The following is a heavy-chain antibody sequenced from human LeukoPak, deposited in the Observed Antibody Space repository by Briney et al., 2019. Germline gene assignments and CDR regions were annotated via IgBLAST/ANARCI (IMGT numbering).Heavy chain of an antibody. J-gene: IGHJ4*02. CDR3: AREVRDYYGSGSYHFDY. V-gene: IGHV4-59*01. D-gene: IGHD3-10*01. Sequence: SETLSLACTVSGGSISSYYWSWIRQPPGKGLEWIWYIYYSGSTNYNPSLKSRVTISVDTSKNQISLKLSSVTAADTAVYYCAREVRDYYGSGSYHFDYWGQGTLVTVSS. CDR2: IYYSGST. CDR1: GGSISSYY.